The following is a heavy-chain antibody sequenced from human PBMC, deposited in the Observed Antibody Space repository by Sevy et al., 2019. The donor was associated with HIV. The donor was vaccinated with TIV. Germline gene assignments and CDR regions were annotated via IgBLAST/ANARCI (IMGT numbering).Heavy chain of an antibody. CDR2: ISGNGGSL. J-gene: IGHJ4*02. V-gene: IGHV3-9*01. CDR1: GFTFGDYS. D-gene: IGHD3-22*01. Sequence: GGSLRLSCAASGFTFGDYSMHWVRQAPGKGLEWVSGISGNGGSLGYADSVKGRFTISRDNAKNSLYLQMNRLRAENTVLYYCTNAQEYYYDSSGYHYFDYWGQGTLVTVSS. CDR3: TNAQEYYYDSSGYHYFDY.